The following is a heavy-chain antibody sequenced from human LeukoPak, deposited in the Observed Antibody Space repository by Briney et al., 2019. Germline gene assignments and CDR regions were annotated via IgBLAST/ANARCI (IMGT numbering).Heavy chain of an antibody. D-gene: IGHD2-15*01. Sequence: GGSLRLSCAASGFTFSSYWMSWVRQAPGKGLEWVANIKQDGSEKYYVDSVKGRFTISRDNAKNSLYLQMNSLRAEDTAVYYCARDRVGYCSGGSCSRLYYYYYMDVWGKGTTVTVSS. J-gene: IGHJ6*03. CDR3: ARDRVGYCSGGSCSRLYYYYYMDV. V-gene: IGHV3-7*01. CDR2: IKQDGSEK. CDR1: GFTFSSYW.